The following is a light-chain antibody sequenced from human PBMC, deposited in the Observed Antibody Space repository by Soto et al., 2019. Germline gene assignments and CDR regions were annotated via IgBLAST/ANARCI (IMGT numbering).Light chain of an antibody. V-gene: IGLV2-14*01. CDR3: GSCTTSSILV. Sequence: QSVLTQPASVSGSPGQSITISCTGTSADVGGCNYVSWYQQHPDKAPKVVIYEVSNRPSGVSNRFSGSKSGNTASLTISGLQAEDEADYSCGSCTTSSILVFGTGTKVTVL. CDR1: SADVGGCNY. CDR2: EVS. J-gene: IGLJ1*01.